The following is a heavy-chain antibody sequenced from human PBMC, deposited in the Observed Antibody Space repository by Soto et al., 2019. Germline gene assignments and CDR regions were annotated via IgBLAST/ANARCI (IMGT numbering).Heavy chain of an antibody. CDR2: ISYSGST. J-gene: IGHJ4*02. CDR1: GGSISSGYYY. D-gene: IGHD2-21*01. V-gene: IGHV4-31*03. CDR3: ARESDWPRGYFES. Sequence: QVQLQESGPGLVKPSQTLSLTCTVSGGSISSGYYYCTWIRQHPGKGLEWIGYISYSGSTSYNPAHTSRVTMSVDTSKNQFSLNLSSVTAADTAVYYCARESDWPRGYFESWGQGTLVTVSS.